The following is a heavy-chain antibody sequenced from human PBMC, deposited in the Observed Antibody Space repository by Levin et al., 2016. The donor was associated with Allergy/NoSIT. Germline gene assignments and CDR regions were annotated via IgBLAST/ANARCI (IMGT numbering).Heavy chain of an antibody. CDR2: ISSSSSYI. CDR3: ARDKKSGSSWSSLFDY. CDR1: GFTFSSYS. D-gene: IGHD6-13*01. Sequence: GGSLRLSCAASGFTFSSYSMNWVRQAPGKGLEWVSSISSSSSYIYYADSVKGRFTISRDNAKNSLYLQMNSLRAEDTAVYYCARDKKSGSSWSSLFDYWGQGTLVTVSS. J-gene: IGHJ4*02. V-gene: IGHV3-21*01.